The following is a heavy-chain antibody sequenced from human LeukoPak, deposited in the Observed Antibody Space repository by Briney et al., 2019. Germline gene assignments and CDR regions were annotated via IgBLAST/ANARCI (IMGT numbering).Heavy chain of an antibody. CDR2: ISGSGDST. V-gene: IGHV3-23*01. D-gene: IGHD6-19*01. CDR1: GFTFSSYA. Sequence: AGGSLRLSCAASGFTFSSYAMSWVRQAPGKGLEWVSAISGSGDSTYYADSVKGRFTISRDNSKNTLYLQMNSLRAEDTAVYYCARRSGIAVAGAFDYWGQGTLVTVSS. CDR3: ARRSGIAVAGAFDY. J-gene: IGHJ4*02.